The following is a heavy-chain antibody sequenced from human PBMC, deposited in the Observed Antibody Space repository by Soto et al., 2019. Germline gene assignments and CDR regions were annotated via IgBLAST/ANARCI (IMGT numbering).Heavy chain of an antibody. CDR3: ARGREGGGAS. D-gene: IGHD3-16*01. Sequence: QVQLQQWGAGLLKPSETLSLTCGVCGGSFSGNYWSWIRQPPGEGLEWIGEINPSGSTNYSPSLKSRATTSADTSKNQFSLKLSSVIAADPAVYYCARGREGGGASWGQGTLVTVSS. CDR1: GGSFSGNY. CDR2: INPSGST. V-gene: IGHV4-34*01. J-gene: IGHJ5*02.